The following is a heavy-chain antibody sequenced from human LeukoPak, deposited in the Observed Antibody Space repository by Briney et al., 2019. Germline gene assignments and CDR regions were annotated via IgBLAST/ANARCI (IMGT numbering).Heavy chain of an antibody. Sequence: ASVTVSFKASGYTFTSYYMHWVRQAPGQGLEWMGIINPSGDSTSYAQKFQGRVTMTRDTSTSTVYMELSRQRSEDTAVYYCARATGGYSYGFDSWGQGTLVTVSS. D-gene: IGHD5-18*01. V-gene: IGHV1-46*01. CDR1: GYTFTSYY. J-gene: IGHJ4*02. CDR3: ARATGGYSYGFDS. CDR2: INPSGDST.